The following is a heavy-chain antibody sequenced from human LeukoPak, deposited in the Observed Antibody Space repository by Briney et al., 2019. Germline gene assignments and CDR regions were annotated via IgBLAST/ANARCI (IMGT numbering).Heavy chain of an antibody. D-gene: IGHD2-2*01. Sequence: GGSLRLSCAASGFTFSSYSMNWVRQAPGKGLEWVSSISSSSSYIYYADSVKGRFASSRDNAKNSLYLQMNRLRAEDTAVYYCARDDRYCSSTSCFLGWFDPWGQGTLVTVSS. CDR2: ISSSSSYI. J-gene: IGHJ5*02. CDR3: ARDDRYCSSTSCFLGWFDP. CDR1: GFTFSSYS. V-gene: IGHV3-21*01.